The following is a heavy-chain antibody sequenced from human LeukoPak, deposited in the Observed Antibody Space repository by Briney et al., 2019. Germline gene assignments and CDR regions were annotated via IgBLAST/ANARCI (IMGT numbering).Heavy chain of an antibody. J-gene: IGHJ4*02. CDR3: AREVPIVRGLRWDY. Sequence: SETLSLTCSVSGGSISGSSYYWGWIRQPPGKGLEWIGSIYYSRSTYYNPSLKSRVTISIDTSKNQFSLKLRSVTAADTAVYYCAREVPIVRGLRWDYWGQGTLVTVSS. V-gene: IGHV4-39*07. D-gene: IGHD3-10*01. CDR2: IYYSRST. CDR1: GGSISGSSYY.